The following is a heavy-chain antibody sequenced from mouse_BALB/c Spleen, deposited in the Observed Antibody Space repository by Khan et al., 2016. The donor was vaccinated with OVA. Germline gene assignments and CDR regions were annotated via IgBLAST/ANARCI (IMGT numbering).Heavy chain of an antibody. CDR2: ISSGSSNI. CDR1: GYTFSRFG. CDR3: AGGSNFDY. V-gene: IGHV5-17*02. J-gene: IGHJ2*01. Sequence: EVQLVESGGGLVQPGGSRKLSCAASGYTFSRFGMHWVRQAPEKGLEWVAYISSGSSNIYYAETVKGRFTISRDNSKNTLFLQMTSLTSEDTAMCYCAGGSNFDYWGQGTTLTVSS.